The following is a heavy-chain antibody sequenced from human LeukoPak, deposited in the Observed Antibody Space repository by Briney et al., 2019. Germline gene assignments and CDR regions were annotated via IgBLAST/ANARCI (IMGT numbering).Heavy chain of an antibody. Sequence: ASVKVSCKASGYTFTGYYMHWVRQAPGQGLEWMGWINPNGGGTYYAQKFQDRVTMTRDTSISTAYMELSRLRSDDTAVYYCARGGGDIAAARTDPWGQGTLVTVSS. CDR2: INPNGGGT. J-gene: IGHJ5*02. D-gene: IGHD6-13*01. CDR1: GYTFTGYY. V-gene: IGHV1-2*02. CDR3: ARGGGDIAAARTDP.